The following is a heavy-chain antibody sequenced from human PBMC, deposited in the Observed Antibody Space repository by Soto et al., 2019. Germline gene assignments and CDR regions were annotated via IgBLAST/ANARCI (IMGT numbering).Heavy chain of an antibody. CDR1: LFTFSTFW. Sequence: PVWSLRLSCTASLFTFSTFWMHWVRQAPGKGLVWVSRISSDGSRTSYADSVKGRFTISRDNAKNTLYLQMNSLRAEDTAIYYCARVYSSLSSYEYWGQGTLVTVSS. V-gene: IGHV3-74*01. J-gene: IGHJ4*02. CDR2: ISSDGSRT. CDR3: ARVYSSLSSYEY. D-gene: IGHD5-18*01.